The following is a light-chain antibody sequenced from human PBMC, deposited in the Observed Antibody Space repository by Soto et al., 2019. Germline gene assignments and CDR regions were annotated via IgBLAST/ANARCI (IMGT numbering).Light chain of an antibody. J-gene: IGKJ1*01. CDR2: AAS. Sequence: DIQMTQSPSSLSASVGDIVIITCRASQGITNSLAWYQQKPGKVPKLLIYAASTLQSGVPSRFSGSGSGTDFTLTITSLQPEDVATYYCQRYNSAPKTFGQGTKVQI. CDR3: QRYNSAPKT. V-gene: IGKV1-27*01. CDR1: QGITNS.